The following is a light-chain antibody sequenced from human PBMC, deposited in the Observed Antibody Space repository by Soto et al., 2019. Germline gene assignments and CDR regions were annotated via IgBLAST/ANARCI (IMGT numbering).Light chain of an antibody. CDR3: QQRSNWPRGT. CDR1: QSVSSY. J-gene: IGKJ2*02. Sequence: EIVLTQSPATLSLSPGERATLSCRASQSVSSYLAWYQQKPGQAPRLLLYDASNRATGIPARFSGSGSGTDFTLTISSLEPEDFVVYYCQQRSNWPRGTFGQGTKLEIK. V-gene: IGKV3-11*01. CDR2: DAS.